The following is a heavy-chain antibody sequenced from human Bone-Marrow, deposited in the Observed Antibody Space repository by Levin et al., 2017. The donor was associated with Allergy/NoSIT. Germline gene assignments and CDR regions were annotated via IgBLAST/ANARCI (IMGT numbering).Heavy chain of an antibody. CDR2: IYWDDDK. D-gene: IGHD1-1*01. CDR3: VYRQGEWNLLAYNWFDP. Sequence: SGPTLVKPTQTLTLTCTFSGFSLSTSGVGVGWIRQPPGKALEWLALIYWDDDKRYSPSLKSRLTITKDTSKNQVVLTMTNMGPVDTGTYYCVYRQGEWNLLAYNWFDPWGQGTLVTVSS. V-gene: IGHV2-5*02. J-gene: IGHJ5*02. CDR1: GFSLSTSGVG.